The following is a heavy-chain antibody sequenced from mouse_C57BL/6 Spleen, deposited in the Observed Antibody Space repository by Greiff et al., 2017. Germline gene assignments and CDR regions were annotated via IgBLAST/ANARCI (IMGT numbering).Heavy chain of an antibody. CDR3: ARSTMVTTYYFDY. V-gene: IGHV5-17*01. Sequence: EVMLVESGGGLVKPGGSLKLSCTASGFTFSDYGMHWVRQAPEKGLEWVAYISSGSSTIYYADTVKGRFTISRDNAENTLFLQMTSLRSEDTAMYYCARSTMVTTYYFDYWGQGTTLTVSS. CDR2: ISSGSSTI. CDR1: GFTFSDYG. J-gene: IGHJ2*01. D-gene: IGHD2-2*01.